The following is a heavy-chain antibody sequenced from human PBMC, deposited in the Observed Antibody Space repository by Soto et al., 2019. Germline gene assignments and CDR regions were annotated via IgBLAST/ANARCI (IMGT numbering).Heavy chain of an antibody. Sequence: SVKVSCKASGGTFSSYAISWVRQAPGQGLEWMGGIIPIFGTANYAQKFQGRVTITADKSTSTAYMELSSLRSEDTAVYYCAGVPRYNWNYDNYFDYWGQGTLVTVSS. D-gene: IGHD1-7*01. V-gene: IGHV1-69*06. CDR3: AGVPRYNWNYDNYFDY. CDR1: GGTFSSYA. J-gene: IGHJ4*02. CDR2: IIPIFGTA.